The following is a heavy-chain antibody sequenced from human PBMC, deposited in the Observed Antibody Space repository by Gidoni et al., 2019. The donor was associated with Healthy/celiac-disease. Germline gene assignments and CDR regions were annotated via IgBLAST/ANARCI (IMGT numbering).Heavy chain of an antibody. V-gene: IGHV3-23*01. CDR1: GFTFSRYA. D-gene: IGHD6-19*01. CDR3: AKDHAWAVAGPGGAFDI. Sequence: EVQLLESGGGLVQHGGSLRLSCAASGFTFSRYAMSWVRQAPGKGLEWVSAISGSGGSTYYADSVKGRFTISRDNSKNTLYLQMNSLRAEDTAVYYCAKDHAWAVAGPGGAFDIWGQGTMVTVSS. CDR2: ISGSGGST. J-gene: IGHJ3*02.